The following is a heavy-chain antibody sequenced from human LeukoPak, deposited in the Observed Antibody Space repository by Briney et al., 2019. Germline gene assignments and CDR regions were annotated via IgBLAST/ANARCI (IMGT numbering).Heavy chain of an antibody. V-gene: IGHV3-30-3*01. D-gene: IGHD3-22*01. Sequence: GGSLRLSCAASGFTFSSYAMHWVRPAPGKGLEWVAVISYGGSNKYYADSVKGRFTISRDNSKNTLYLQMNSLRAEDTAVYYCAKVGDYDCSGYYYGGVGYYFDYWGQGTLVTVSS. CDR3: AKVGDYDCSGYYYGGVGYYFDY. CDR1: GFTFSSYA. J-gene: IGHJ4*02. CDR2: ISYGGSNK.